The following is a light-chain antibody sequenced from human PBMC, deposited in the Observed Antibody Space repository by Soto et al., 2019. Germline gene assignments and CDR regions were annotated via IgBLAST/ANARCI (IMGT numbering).Light chain of an antibody. J-gene: IGKJ1*01. CDR3: IQDYNNPRT. V-gene: IGKV1-6*01. Sequence: AIQMTQSPSSLSASVGDRVTITCRASQGISNDLGWYQQKPGTVPKLLIYAASTLESGVPSRFSGSGSGTDFTLTISSLQPEDFATYYCIQDYNNPRTFGQGTKVEMK. CDR2: AAS. CDR1: QGISND.